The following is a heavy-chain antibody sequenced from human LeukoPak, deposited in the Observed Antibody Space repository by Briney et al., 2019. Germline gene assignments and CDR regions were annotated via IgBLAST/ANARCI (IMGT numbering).Heavy chain of an antibody. D-gene: IGHD3-10*01. CDR3: ARSDLSTITAGPFNY. CDR1: GYTFTNYG. J-gene: IGHJ4*02. CDR2: ISGYQGST. V-gene: IGHV1-18*01. Sequence: GASVKVSFKASGYTFTNYGITWVRQAPGQGLEWMGWISGYQGSTKYAQNFQGRVTMTIDTSTSTAYMDLRSLRSDDTAIYFCARSDLSTITAGPFNYWGQGTLVAVSS.